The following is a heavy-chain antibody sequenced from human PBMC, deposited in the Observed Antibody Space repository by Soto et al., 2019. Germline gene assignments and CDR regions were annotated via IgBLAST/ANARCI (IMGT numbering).Heavy chain of an antibody. CDR1: GASIRSTDYY. D-gene: IGHD2-21*02. V-gene: IGHV4-30-4*01. CDR3: VRTARQGAVAPHWFDR. Sequence: LSLTCTVSGASIRSTDYYWSWIRQAPGKGLEWIGYVYYTGSTYYNPSLMSRLTISVDTSKNQFSLKLTSVTAAETAVYYCVRTARQGAVAPHWFDRWGQGTQVTVSS. J-gene: IGHJ5*02. CDR2: VYYTGST.